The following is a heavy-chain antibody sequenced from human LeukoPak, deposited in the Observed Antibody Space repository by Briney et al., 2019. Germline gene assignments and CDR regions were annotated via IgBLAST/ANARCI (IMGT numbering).Heavy chain of an antibody. CDR1: RFIFSNYW. V-gene: IGHV3-7*01. CDR2: IKDDGSQK. CDR3: ARRNIGTRWSFDS. D-gene: IGHD2-15*01. J-gene: IGHJ4*01. Sequence: GGSLRLSCEASRFIFSNYWMSWDRQAPGKGLEWVANIKDDGSQKNYIDSVKGRFTISRDNAKASLFLQMNSLSSEDTAVYYCARRNIGTRWSFDSWGQGTLVTASS.